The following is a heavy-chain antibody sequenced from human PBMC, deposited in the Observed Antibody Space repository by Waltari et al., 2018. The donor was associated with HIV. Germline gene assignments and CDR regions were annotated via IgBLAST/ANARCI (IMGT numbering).Heavy chain of an antibody. CDR2: IVVGSGNT. D-gene: IGHD3-9*01. CDR1: GFTFTSSA. J-gene: IGHJ5*02. CDR3: AAEGQPAGYDILTGYHL. V-gene: IGHV1-58*01. Sequence: QMQLVQSGPEVKKPGTSVKVSCKASGFTFTSSAVQWVRQARGQRLEWIGWIVVGSGNTNYAQKFQERVTITRDMSTSTAYMELSSLRSEDTAVYYCAAEGQPAGYDILTGYHLWGQGTLVTVSS.